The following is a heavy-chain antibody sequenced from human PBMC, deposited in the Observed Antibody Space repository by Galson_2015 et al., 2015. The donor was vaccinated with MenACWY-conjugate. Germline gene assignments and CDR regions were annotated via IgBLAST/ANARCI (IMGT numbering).Heavy chain of an antibody. V-gene: IGHV1-2*02. CDR2: IDPKSGGA. D-gene: IGHD2-2*01. CDR3: TRDRHPPSAPFYY. CDR1: GYPFTAYF. J-gene: IGHJ4*02. Sequence: SVKVSCKASGYPFTAYFIHWVRQAPGQGLQWMGWIDPKSGGANYAQNFQVRVTMTRDTSISTAYMDLSSLRSDDTAVYYCTRDRHPPSAPFYYGGQGTLVTVSS.